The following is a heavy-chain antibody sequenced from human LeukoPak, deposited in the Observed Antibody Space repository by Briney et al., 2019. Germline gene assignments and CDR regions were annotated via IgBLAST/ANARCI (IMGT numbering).Heavy chain of an antibody. CDR3: ARDQYYYGSGLYWFDP. Sequence: PSETLSLTCAGYGGSFSNYYWSWIRQPAGKGLEWIGRIYTSGSTNYNPSLKSRVTMSVDTSKNQFSLKLSSVTAADTAVYYCARDQYYYGSGLYWFDPWGQGTLVTVSS. V-gene: IGHV4-4*07. J-gene: IGHJ5*02. D-gene: IGHD3-10*01. CDR1: GGSFSNYY. CDR2: IYTSGST.